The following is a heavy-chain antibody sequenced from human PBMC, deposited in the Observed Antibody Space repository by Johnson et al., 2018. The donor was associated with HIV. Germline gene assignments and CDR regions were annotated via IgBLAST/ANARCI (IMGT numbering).Heavy chain of an antibody. D-gene: IGHD3-16*01. Sequence: QMQLVESGGGVVQPGGSLRLSCAASGFTFSSYGMHWVRQAPGKGLEWVAFIRYDGTNKYYADSVKGRFTISRDNSKNTLYLQMNSLRAEDTAVYYCARERRPWGPDAFDIWGQGTMVTVSS. CDR2: IRYDGTNK. CDR3: ARERRPWGPDAFDI. J-gene: IGHJ3*02. V-gene: IGHV3-30*02. CDR1: GFTFSSYG.